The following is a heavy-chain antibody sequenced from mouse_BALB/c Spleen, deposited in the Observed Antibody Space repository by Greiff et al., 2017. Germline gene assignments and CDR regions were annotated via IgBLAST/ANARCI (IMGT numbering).Heavy chain of an antibody. J-gene: IGHJ3*01. V-gene: IGHV5-6*01. Sequence: EVKLVESGGDLVKPGGSLKLSCAASGFTFSSYGMSWVRQTPDKRLEWVATISSGGSYTYYPDSVKGRFTISRDNAKNTLYLQMSSLKSEDTAMYYCARHEGTGPWFAYWGQGTLVTVSA. D-gene: IGHD3-3*01. CDR3: ARHEGTGPWFAY. CDR1: GFTFSSYG. CDR2: ISSGGSYT.